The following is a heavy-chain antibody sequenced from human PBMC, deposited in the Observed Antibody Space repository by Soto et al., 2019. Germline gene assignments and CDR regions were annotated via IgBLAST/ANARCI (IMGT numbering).Heavy chain of an antibody. CDR2: ISYDGSNK. CDR3: AKDSVTGTTSFDY. Sequence: GGSLRLSCAASGFTFSSYGMHWVRQAPGKGLEWVAVISYDGSNKYYADSVKGRFTISRDNSKNTLYLQMNSLRAEDTAVYYCAKDSVTGTTSFDYWGQGTLVTVSS. V-gene: IGHV3-30*18. J-gene: IGHJ4*02. CDR1: GFTFSSYG. D-gene: IGHD1-7*01.